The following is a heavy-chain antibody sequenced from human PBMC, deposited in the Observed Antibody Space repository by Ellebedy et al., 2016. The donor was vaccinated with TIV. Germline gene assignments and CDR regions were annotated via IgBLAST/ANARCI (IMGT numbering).Heavy chain of an antibody. CDR1: GGSISSGGYS. V-gene: IGHV4-30-4*07. CDR2: IYYSGST. J-gene: IGHJ6*02. CDR3: ARALGGPSRSTVNHYYYGMDV. D-gene: IGHD4-11*01. Sequence: SETLSLTCAVSGGSISSGGYSWSWIRQPPGKGLERIGYIYYSGSTYYNPSLKSRVTISVDTSKNQFSLKLSSVTAADTAVYYCARALGGPSRSTVNHYYYGMDVWGQGTTVTVSS.